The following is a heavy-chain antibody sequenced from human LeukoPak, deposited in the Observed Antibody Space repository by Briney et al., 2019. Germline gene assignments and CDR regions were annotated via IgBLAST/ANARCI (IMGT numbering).Heavy chain of an antibody. CDR2: ISSSSSTI. CDR3: ASHLRITIFGVVEDI. Sequence: SGGSLRLSCAASGFTFSSYSMNWVRQAPGKGLEWVSYISSSSSTIYYADSVKGRFTISRDNAKNSLYLQMNSLRAEDTAVYYCASHLRITIFGVVEDIWGQGTMVTVSS. CDR1: GFTFSSYS. V-gene: IGHV3-48*01. D-gene: IGHD3-3*01. J-gene: IGHJ3*02.